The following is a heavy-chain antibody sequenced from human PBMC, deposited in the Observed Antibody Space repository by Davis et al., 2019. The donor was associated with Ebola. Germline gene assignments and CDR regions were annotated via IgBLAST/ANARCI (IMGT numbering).Heavy chain of an antibody. CDR1: GYTFTNYY. CDR2: INPSADST. CDR3: AAEASPGSDAFDI. V-gene: IGHV1-46*01. J-gene: IGHJ3*02. Sequence: ASVKVSCKASGYTFTNYYMHWVRQAPGQGLEWMGRINPSADSTAYAQKFQGRVTMTTDTSTSTVHMELSSLRSEDTAVSYCAAEASPGSDAFDIWGQGTMVAVSS.